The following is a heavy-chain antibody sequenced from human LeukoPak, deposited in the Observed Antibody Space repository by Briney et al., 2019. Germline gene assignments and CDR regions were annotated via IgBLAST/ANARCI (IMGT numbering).Heavy chain of an antibody. CDR3: ASYDSSGYNPFFDY. V-gene: IGHV1-24*01. J-gene: IGHJ4*02. CDR1: GYTLTELS. Sequence: ASVKVSCKVSGYTLTELSMHWVRQAPGKGLEWMGGFDPEDGETIYAQKFQGRVTMTEDTSTDTAYMELSSLRSEDTAVYYCASYDSSGYNPFFDYWGQGTLVTVSS. D-gene: IGHD3-22*01. CDR2: FDPEDGET.